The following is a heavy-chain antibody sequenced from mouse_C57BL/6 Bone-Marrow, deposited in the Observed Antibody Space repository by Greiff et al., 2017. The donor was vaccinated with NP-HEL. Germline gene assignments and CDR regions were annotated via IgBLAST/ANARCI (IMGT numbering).Heavy chain of an antibody. Sequence: EVKLVESGGGLVKPGGSLKLSCAASGFTFSDSGMHWVRQAPEKGLAWVAYISSCSSTIYSADTVKGRFTIARDNAKNTLYLQMTSLRSEDTAMYYSAREITTVVNYAMDYWGQGTSVTVSS. CDR1: GFTFSDSG. D-gene: IGHD1-1*01. CDR3: AREITTVVNYAMDY. J-gene: IGHJ4*01. CDR2: ISSCSSTI. V-gene: IGHV5-17*01.